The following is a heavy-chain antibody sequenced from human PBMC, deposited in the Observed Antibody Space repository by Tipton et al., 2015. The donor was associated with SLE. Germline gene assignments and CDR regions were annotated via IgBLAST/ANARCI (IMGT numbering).Heavy chain of an antibody. V-gene: IGHV4-39*07. CDR3: ARQNGENRNYFDP. D-gene: IGHD1-7*01. CDR1: GGSISSGSYY. Sequence: TLSLTCAVSGGSISSGSYYWGWIRQPPGKGLEWIGSIYYSGSTSYHPSLKSRVTISIDPSKNQFSLKLSSVTAADTAVYYCARQNGENRNYFDPWGQGTLVTVSS. CDR2: IYYSGST. J-gene: IGHJ5*02.